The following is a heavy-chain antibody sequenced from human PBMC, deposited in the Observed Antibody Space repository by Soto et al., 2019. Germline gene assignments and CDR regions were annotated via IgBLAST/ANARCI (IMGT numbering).Heavy chain of an antibody. Sequence: KTSETLFLTCTVSGGSISSYYWSWIRQPPGKGLEWIGYIYYSGSTNYNPSLKSRVTISVDTSKNQFSLKLGSVTAADTAVYYCARSSGLRSLYGMDVWGQGTTVTVSS. V-gene: IGHV4-59*01. CDR3: ARSSGLRSLYGMDV. CDR2: IYYSGST. D-gene: IGHD5-12*01. J-gene: IGHJ6*02. CDR1: GGSISSYY.